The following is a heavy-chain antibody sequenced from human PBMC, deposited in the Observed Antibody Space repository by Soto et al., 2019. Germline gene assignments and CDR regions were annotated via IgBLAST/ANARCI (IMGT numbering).Heavy chain of an antibody. Sequence: GGSLRLSCAASGFTFSSYDMHWVRQATGKGLEWVSAIGTAGDTYYPGSVKGRFTISRENAKNSLYLQMNSLRAEDTAVYYCARDRGSCSSTSCYRGYYYYYGMDVWGQGTTVTVSS. CDR3: ARDRGSCSSTSCYRGYYYYYGMDV. CDR2: IGTAGDT. D-gene: IGHD2-2*01. V-gene: IGHV3-13*01. J-gene: IGHJ6*02. CDR1: GFTFSSYD.